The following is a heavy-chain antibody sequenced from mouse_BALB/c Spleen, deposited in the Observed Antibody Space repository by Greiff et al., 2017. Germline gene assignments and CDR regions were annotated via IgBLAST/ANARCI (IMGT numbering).Heavy chain of an antibody. Sequence: EVKVVESGGGLVKPGGSLKLSCAASGFTFSSYAMSWVRQTPEKRLEWVASISSGGSTYYPDSVKGRFTISRDNARNILYLQMSSLRSEDTAMYYCAREVGGLRGNWYFDVWGAGTTVTVSS. J-gene: IGHJ1*01. V-gene: IGHV5-6-5*01. CDR1: GFTFSSYA. CDR2: ISSGGST. D-gene: IGHD2-4*01. CDR3: AREVGGLRGNWYFDV.